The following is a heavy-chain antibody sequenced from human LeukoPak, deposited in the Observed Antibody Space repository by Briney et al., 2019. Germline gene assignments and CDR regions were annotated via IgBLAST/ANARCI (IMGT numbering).Heavy chain of an antibody. J-gene: IGHJ5*02. CDR1: GGSISSGGYY. CDR3: ARGYGSGSYYNWFDP. Sequence: SETLSLTCTVSGGSISSGGYYWSWIRQHPGKGLEWIGYIYYSGSTYYNPSLKSRVTISVDTSKNQFSLKLSSVTAADTAVYYCARGYGSGSYYNWFDPWGQGTPVTVSS. V-gene: IGHV4-31*03. CDR2: IYYSGST. D-gene: IGHD3-10*01.